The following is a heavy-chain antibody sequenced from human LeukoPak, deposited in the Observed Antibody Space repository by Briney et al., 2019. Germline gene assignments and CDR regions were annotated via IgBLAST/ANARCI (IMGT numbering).Heavy chain of an antibody. Sequence: GRSLRLSCAASGFTFSSYGMHWVRQAPGKGLEWVAVISYDGSNKYYADSVKGRFTISRDNSKNTLYLQMNSLRAEDTAVYYCARDGSPYNPRFDYWGQGTLVTVSS. J-gene: IGHJ4*02. V-gene: IGHV3-30*19. CDR2: ISYDGSNK. CDR1: GFTFSSYG. D-gene: IGHD5-24*01. CDR3: ARDGSPYNPRFDY.